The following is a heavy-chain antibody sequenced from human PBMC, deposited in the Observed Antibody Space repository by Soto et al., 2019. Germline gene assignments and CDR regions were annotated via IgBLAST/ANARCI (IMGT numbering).Heavy chain of an antibody. D-gene: IGHD3-22*01. CDR1: GGSISSGGYY. CDR3: ARWGSSGYYYGFDY. CDR2: IYYSGST. J-gene: IGHJ4*02. V-gene: IGHV4-31*03. Sequence: PSETLSLTCTVSGGSISSGGYYWSWIRQHPGKGLEWIGYIYYSGSTYYNPSLKSRVTISVDTSKNQFSLKLSSVTAADTAVYYCARWGSSGYYYGFDYWGQGTLVTVSS.